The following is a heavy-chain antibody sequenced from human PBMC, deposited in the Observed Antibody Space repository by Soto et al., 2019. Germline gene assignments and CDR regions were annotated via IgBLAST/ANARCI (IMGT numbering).Heavy chain of an antibody. V-gene: IGHV3-21*01. CDR1: GFTFGSFT. Sequence: EVHLVEAGGGLVKPGESPTLSCAASGFTFGSFTLNWVRQAPGKGLEWVSSISSSSAYIYYAESVKGRFTMSRDNSKNTVSLQLNSLRPDDTAVYYCRAWDYDMDVWGRGTTVTVSS. D-gene: IGHD7-27*01. J-gene: IGHJ6*02. CDR3: RAWDYDMDV. CDR2: ISSSSAYI.